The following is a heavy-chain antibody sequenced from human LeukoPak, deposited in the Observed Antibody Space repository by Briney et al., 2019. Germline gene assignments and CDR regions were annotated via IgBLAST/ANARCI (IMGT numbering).Heavy chain of an antibody. V-gene: IGHV4-30-2*01. J-gene: IGHJ3*02. Sequence: SETLSLTCAVSGGSISSGGYSWSWIRQPPGKGLEWIGYIYHSGSTYYNPSLKSRVTISVDRSKNQFSLELSSVTAADTAVYYCARYCSGGSCYLAAFDIWGQGTMVTVSS. D-gene: IGHD2-15*01. CDR2: IYHSGST. CDR1: GGSISSGGYS. CDR3: ARYCSGGSCYLAAFDI.